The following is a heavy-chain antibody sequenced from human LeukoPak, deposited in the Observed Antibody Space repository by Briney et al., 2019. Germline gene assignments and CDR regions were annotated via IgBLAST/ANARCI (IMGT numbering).Heavy chain of an antibody. CDR3: ARSYSNPPYYYYYYMDV. Sequence: SETLSLTSTLDGGSISSYYCSWIRHPPGKWLEWIGYIYYSGSTNYNPSLKSRVTISVNTSKNQFSLKLSSVTAADTAVYYCARSYSNPPYYYYYYMDVWGKGTTVTVS. J-gene: IGHJ6*03. D-gene: IGHD3-10*01. CDR1: GGSISSYY. CDR2: IYYSGST. V-gene: IGHV4-59*01.